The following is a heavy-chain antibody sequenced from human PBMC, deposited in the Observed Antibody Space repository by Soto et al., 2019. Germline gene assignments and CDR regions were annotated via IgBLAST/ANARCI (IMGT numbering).Heavy chain of an antibody. CDR3: AREGVEGSSWYWYYYYGMDV. CDR1: GFTFSSYA. V-gene: IGHV3-30-3*01. D-gene: IGHD6-13*01. CDR2: ISYDGSNK. Sequence: GGSLRLSCAASGFTFSSYAMHWVRQAPGKGLEWVAVISYDGSNKYYADSVKGRFTISRDNSKNTLYLQMNSLRAEDTAVYYCAREGVEGSSWYWYYYYGMDVWGQGTTVTVSS. J-gene: IGHJ6*02.